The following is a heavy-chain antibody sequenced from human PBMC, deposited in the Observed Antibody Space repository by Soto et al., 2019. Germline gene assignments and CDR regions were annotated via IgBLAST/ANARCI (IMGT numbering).Heavy chain of an antibody. D-gene: IGHD6-13*01. CDR2: IFSNDEK. CDR1: GFSLSNAGLG. Sequence: QVTVKESGTVRVKPTEPLTLTCTDSGFSLSNAGLGVSWIRQPPGKALEWLAHIFSNDEKSYSTSLKSRLTISKDTSKSQVVLTMTNMDPVDTATYYCASTYSTSWYWFDPWGQGTLVTVSS. J-gene: IGHJ5*02. V-gene: IGHV2-26*04. CDR3: ASTYSTSWYWFDP.